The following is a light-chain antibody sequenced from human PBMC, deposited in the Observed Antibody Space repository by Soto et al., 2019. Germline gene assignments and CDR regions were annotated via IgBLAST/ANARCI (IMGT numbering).Light chain of an antibody. CDR3: TSYVGNDIWV. V-gene: IGLV2-8*01. CDR1: SSDVGAYKY. J-gene: IGLJ3*02. Sequence: QSALTQPPSTSGSPGQSVTISCTGTSSDVGAYKYVSWYQQYPGKAPKLMIYEVTKRPSGVPDRFSGSKSGNTASLTVSGLQAEDGADYYCTSYVGNDIWVFGGGTKETVL. CDR2: EVT.